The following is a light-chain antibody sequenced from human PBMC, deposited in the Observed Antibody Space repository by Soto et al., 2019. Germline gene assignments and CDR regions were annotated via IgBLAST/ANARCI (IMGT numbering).Light chain of an antibody. CDR1: QSIDNW. V-gene: IGKV1-5*03. CDR3: QHYNSYPYT. J-gene: IGKJ1*01. Sequence: DIQVTQSPSTLSASAGDRVTITCRASQSIDNWLAWYQQKPGKAPKLLIYEASSLESGVPSRFSGSGSGTAFTLTISSLQPDDFATYYCQHYNSYPYTFGQGTKVEIK. CDR2: EAS.